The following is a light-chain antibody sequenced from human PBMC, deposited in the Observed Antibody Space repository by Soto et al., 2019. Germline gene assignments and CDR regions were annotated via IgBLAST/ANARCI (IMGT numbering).Light chain of an antibody. CDR2: DVS. CDR1: SSDVGGYPY. CDR3: SSYTSSTVV. J-gene: IGLJ2*01. V-gene: IGLV2-14*01. Sequence: QSALTQPASVSGSPGQSITISCTGTSSDVGGYPYVSWYQQYPGKAPKLMIYDVSNRPSGVSNRFSGSKFGHTASLTISGLXAXXXADYYCSSYTSSTVVFGGGTKLTVL.